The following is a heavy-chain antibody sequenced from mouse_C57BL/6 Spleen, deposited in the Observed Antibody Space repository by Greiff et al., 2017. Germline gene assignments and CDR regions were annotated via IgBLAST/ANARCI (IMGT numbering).Heavy chain of an antibody. CDR3: AKDEDGYYAMDY. J-gene: IGHJ4*01. V-gene: IGHV2-3*01. D-gene: IGHD2-3*01. Sequence: VKLMESGPGLVAPSQSLSITCTVSGFSLTSYGVSWVRQPPGKGLEWLGVIWGDGSTNYHSALISRLCISKDNSKSQVFLKLSSLQTDDTATYYCAKDEDGYYAMDYWGQGTSVTVSS. CDR2: IWGDGST. CDR1: GFSLTSYG.